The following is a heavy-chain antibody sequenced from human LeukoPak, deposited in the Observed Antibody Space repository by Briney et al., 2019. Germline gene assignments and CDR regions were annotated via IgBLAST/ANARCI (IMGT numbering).Heavy chain of an antibody. CDR1: GFIFSQYS. V-gene: IGHV3-48*01. CDR2: IRSSSET. D-gene: IGHD6-13*01. Sequence: GGSLRLSCAASGFIFSQYSMNWVRQAPGKGPEWVSHIRSSSETFYADSVKGRFTISRDNSKSTLYLQMNSLRAEDAAVYYCARDPSSKAAAGRGDYWGQGTLVTVSS. J-gene: IGHJ4*02. CDR3: ARDPSSKAAAGRGDY.